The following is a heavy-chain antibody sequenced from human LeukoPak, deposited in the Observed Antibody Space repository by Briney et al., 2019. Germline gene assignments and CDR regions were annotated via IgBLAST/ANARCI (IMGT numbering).Heavy chain of an antibody. J-gene: IGHJ5*02. CDR1: GFNFGIYA. CDR2: ISATHSRP. Sequence: GGSLRLSCAASGFNFGIYAMAWVRQVPGKGLEWVSLISATHSRPYYADSVKGRFTISRDNSRDTVYLQMNSLRAEDTALYYCAKDPFNVYGGSWGQGTLVTVSS. D-gene: IGHD4-23*01. V-gene: IGHV3-23*01. CDR3: AKDPFNVYGGS.